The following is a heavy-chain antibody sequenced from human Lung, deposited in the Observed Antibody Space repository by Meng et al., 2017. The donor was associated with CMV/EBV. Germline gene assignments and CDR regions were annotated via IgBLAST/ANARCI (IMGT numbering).Heavy chain of an antibody. CDR2: IIPILGIA. D-gene: IGHD3-22*01. CDR1: GDTFRSHA. Sequence: SXXVSXKASGDTFRSHAISWVRQAPGQGLEWMGGIIPILGIATYAQKFQGRVAIAADKSTTTAYMELSRLRSEDTAVYFCARALYYYDSSGYYPYFDYWXQG. J-gene: IGHJ4*02. CDR3: ARALYYYDSSGYYPYFDY. V-gene: IGHV1-69*10.